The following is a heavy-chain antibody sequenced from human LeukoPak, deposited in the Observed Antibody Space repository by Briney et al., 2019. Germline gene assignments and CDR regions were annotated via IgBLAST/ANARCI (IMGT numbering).Heavy chain of an antibody. CDR2: ISDSGGTT. D-gene: IGHD6-19*01. Sequence: GGSLRLFCVASGFSFNNLAMVGVRQAPGKGLEWVSVISDSGGTTYYADSVKGRFTISRDNSRNTLYLRMNSLRVEDTAVYYCAKDARRSSGWYFFDHWGQGTLVTVSS. J-gene: IGHJ4*02. V-gene: IGHV3-23*01. CDR3: AKDARRSSGWYFFDH. CDR1: GFSFNNLA.